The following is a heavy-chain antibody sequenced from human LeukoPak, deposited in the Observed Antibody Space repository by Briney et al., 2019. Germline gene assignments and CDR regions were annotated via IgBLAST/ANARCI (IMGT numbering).Heavy chain of an antibody. V-gene: IGHV4-34*01. CDR1: GGSFSGYY. J-gene: IGHJ6*04. CDR2: INHSGST. CDR3: ARQSRSRVGKTTVTTEDV. Sequence: SETLSLTCAVYGGSFSGYYWSWIRQPPGKGLEWIGEINHSGSTNYNPSLKSRVTISVDTSKNQFSLKLSSATAADTAVYYCARQSRSRVGKTTVTTEDVWGKGTTVTISS. D-gene: IGHD4-17*01.